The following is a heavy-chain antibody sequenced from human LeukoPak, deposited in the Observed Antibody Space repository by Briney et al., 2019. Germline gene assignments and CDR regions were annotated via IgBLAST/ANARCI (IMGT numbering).Heavy chain of an antibody. D-gene: IGHD2-2*01. Sequence: GGSLRLSCAASGFTFSSYAMSWVRQAPGKGLEWVTGISWNSGSIGYADSVKGRFTISRDNAKNSLYLQMNSLRAEDTALYYCAKERYCSSTSCSPYFDYWGQGTLVTVSS. CDR3: AKERYCSSTSCSPYFDY. CDR2: ISWNSGSI. J-gene: IGHJ4*02. CDR1: GFTFSSYA. V-gene: IGHV3-9*01.